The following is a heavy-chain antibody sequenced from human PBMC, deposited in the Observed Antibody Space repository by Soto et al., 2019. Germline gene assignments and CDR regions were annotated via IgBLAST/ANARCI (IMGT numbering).Heavy chain of an antibody. CDR3: ARDPPFYVIAAAENYYYGMDV. CDR1: GYTNNSYG. D-gene: IGHD6-13*01. V-gene: IGHV1-18*01. Sequence: GASAKVSCKDSGYTNNSYGISWVRQEKKQGLEWMGWISAYNGNTNYAQKLQGRVTMTTDTSTSTAYMELRSLRSDDTAVYYCARDPPFYVIAAAENYYYGMDVWGQGTTVTVSS. CDR2: ISAYNGNT. J-gene: IGHJ6*02.